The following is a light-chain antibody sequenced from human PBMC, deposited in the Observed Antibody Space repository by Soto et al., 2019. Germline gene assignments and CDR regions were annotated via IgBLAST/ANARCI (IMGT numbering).Light chain of an antibody. CDR2: EVS. J-gene: IGLJ1*01. CDR3: SSYAGSNNYV. Sequence: QSALTQPPSASGSPGQSVTISCTGTSSDVGGYNYISWYQQHPGKAPKLMISEVSKRPSGVPDRFSGSKSGNTASLTVSGLQAEDEDDYYCSSYAGSNNYVFGTGTKLTVL. CDR1: SSDVGGYNY. V-gene: IGLV2-8*01.